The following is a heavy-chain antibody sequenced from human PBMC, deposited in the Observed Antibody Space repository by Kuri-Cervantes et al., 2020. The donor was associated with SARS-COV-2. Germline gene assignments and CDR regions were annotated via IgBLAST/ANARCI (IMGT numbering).Heavy chain of an antibody. Sequence: SGPTLVKPTQTLTLTCTFSGFSLSTSGMCVSWIRQPPGKALEWLARIDWHDDKYYITSLKTRLTISKDTSKNQVVLTMTNMNPVYTSTYYCARFQVIAVAFDYWGQGTLVTVSS. CDR3: ARFQVIAVAFDY. V-gene: IGHV2-70*11. CDR1: GFSLSTSGMC. J-gene: IGHJ4*02. CDR2: IDWHDDK. D-gene: IGHD6-19*01.